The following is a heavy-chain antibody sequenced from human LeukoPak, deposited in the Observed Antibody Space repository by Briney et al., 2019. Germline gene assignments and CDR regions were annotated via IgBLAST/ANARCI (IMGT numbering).Heavy chain of an antibody. CDR2: IYYRAST. Sequence: SESLSLTCTVSGGSISSSSYYWGWIRQPPGKGLEWIGSIYYRASTCYNPSLKSRVTISVDTSKNQFSLKLSSVTAADTAVYYCARQGAGEVVVVPAAMLNFDYWGQGTLVTVSS. CDR3: ARQGAGEVVVVPAAMLNFDY. J-gene: IGHJ4*02. V-gene: IGHV4-39*01. CDR1: GGSISSSSYY. D-gene: IGHD2-2*01.